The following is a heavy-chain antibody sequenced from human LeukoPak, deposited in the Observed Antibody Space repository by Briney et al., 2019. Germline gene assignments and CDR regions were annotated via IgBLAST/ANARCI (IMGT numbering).Heavy chain of an antibody. CDR1: GFTVSSNY. D-gene: IGHD3-3*01. Sequence: GGSLRLSCAASGFTVSSNYMSWVRQAPGKGLEWVSVIYSGGSTYYADSVKGRFTISRDNSKNTLYLQMNSLRAEDTAVYYCARERSYPEWFPGWFDPWGQGTLVTVSS. J-gene: IGHJ5*02. CDR3: ARERSYPEWFPGWFDP. V-gene: IGHV3-53*01. CDR2: IYSGGST.